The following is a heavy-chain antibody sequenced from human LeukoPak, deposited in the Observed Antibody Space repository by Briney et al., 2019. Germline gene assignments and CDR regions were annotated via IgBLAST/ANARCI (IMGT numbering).Heavy chain of an antibody. V-gene: IGHV4-59*08. D-gene: IGHD1-1*01. J-gene: IGHJ4*02. CDR3: ARTTGSGSNEY. Sequence: SETLSLTCTVSGASINSYYWSWIRQPPGKGLEWIGNIYYSGSTNYNPSLNSRVTISVDTSKSHFSLKLSSVTAADTAMYYCARTTGSGSNEYWGQGTLVTVSS. CDR1: GASINSYY. CDR2: IYYSGST.